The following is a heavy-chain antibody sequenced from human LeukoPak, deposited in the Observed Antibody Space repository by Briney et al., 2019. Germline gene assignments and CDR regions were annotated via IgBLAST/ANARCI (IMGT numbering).Heavy chain of an antibody. J-gene: IGHJ3*01. V-gene: IGHV3-9*01. Sequence: PGRSLRLSCVASGFTFDDYAMHWVRQAPGKGLEWVSGVNWNSAYIGYADSAKGRFTVSRDNDKKSLLLEMNSLRPEDTAMYYCAKDMQGPGVALGYDAFDFWGQGTMVTVSS. D-gene: IGHD3-3*01. CDR2: VNWNSAYI. CDR3: AKDMQGPGVALGYDAFDF. CDR1: GFTFDDYA.